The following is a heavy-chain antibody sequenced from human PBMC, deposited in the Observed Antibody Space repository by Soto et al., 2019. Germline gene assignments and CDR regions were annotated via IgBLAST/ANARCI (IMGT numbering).Heavy chain of an antibody. CDR3: AREGASRFRGFDY. D-gene: IGHD2-2*01. CDR2: VHYTGSA. CDR1: GDSINNYY. V-gene: IGHV4-59*01. J-gene: IGHJ4*02. Sequence: QVQLQESGPGLVKPSETLSLTCSVSGDSINNYYWSWIRQPPGKGLEWIGFVHYTGSANYNPSLKSRVTISVGTSQKQFSLRLSSVTAADSGVYYCAREGASRFRGFDYWGQGTLVTVSS.